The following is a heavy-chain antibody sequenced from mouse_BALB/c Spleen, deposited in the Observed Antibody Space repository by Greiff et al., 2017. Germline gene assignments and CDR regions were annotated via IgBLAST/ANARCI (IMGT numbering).Heavy chain of an antibody. CDR2: ISSGGST. CDR3: ATIYYDYAFAY. Sequence: EVHLVESGGGLVKPGGSLKLSCAASGFTFSDYYMYWVRQTPEKRLEWVASISSGGSTYYPDSVKGRFTISRDNARNILYLQMSSLRSEDTAMYYCATIYYDYAFAYWGQGTLVTVSA. V-gene: IGHV5-6-5*01. CDR1: GFTFSDYY. J-gene: IGHJ3*01. D-gene: IGHD2-4*01.